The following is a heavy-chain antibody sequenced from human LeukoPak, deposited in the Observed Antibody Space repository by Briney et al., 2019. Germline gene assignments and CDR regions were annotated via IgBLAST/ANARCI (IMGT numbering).Heavy chain of an antibody. CDR2: IDPSDSYT. D-gene: IGHD7-27*01. J-gene: IGHJ3*02. CDR3: ARHLSGVDAFDI. Sequence: GESLRISCKGSGYXFTSYWIAWVRQLPGKGLEWMGSIDPSDSYTNYSPSFQGHVTISADKSISTAYLQWSSLKASDSAMYYCARHLSGVDAFDIWGQGTMVTVSS. CDR1: GYXFTSYW. V-gene: IGHV5-10-1*01.